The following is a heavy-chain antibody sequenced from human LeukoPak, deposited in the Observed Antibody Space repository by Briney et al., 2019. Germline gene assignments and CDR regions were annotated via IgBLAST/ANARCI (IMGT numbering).Heavy chain of an antibody. D-gene: IGHD2-2*02. CDR1: GGSFSGYY. V-gene: IGHV4-34*01. CDR3: ARSYCSSTSCYRGDYYFDY. J-gene: IGHJ4*02. Sequence: SETLSLTCAVYGGSFSGYYWSWIRQPPGKGLEWIGEINHSGSTNYNPSLKSRVTISVDTSKNQFSLKLSSVTAADTAVYYCARSYCSSTSCYRGDYYFDYWGQGTLVTVSS. CDR2: INHSGST.